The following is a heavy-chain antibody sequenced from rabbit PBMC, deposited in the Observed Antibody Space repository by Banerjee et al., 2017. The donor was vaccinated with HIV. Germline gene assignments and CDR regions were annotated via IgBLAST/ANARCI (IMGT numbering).Heavy chain of an antibody. J-gene: IGHJ4*01. V-gene: IGHV1S7*01. CDR1: GFDFSSYY. CDR2: IYAGKGST. D-gene: IGHD2-1*01. CDR3: ARGSYDDYGAAIFNL. Sequence: QLKETGGGLVQPGGSLTLSCKASGFDFSSYYMSWVRQAPGKGLEWIGIIYAGKGSTDYASWVNGRFTISSDNAQNTVDLQMNSLTAADTATYFCARGSYDDYGAAIFNLWGPGTLVTVS.